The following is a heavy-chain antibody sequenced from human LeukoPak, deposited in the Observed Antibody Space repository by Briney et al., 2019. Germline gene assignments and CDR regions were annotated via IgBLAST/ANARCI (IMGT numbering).Heavy chain of an antibody. CDR1: GGSIINHH. V-gene: IGHV4-4*07. CDR3: ARDVRYASGWSTPES. Sequence: PSETLSLTCTVSGGSIINHHWSWIRQPAGKGLEWIGRIYSSGSANYSPSLKSRVSMSIDTSSNHFSLNLTSVTAADTALYFCARDVRYASGWSTPESWGQGTLVTVSS. D-gene: IGHD6-19*01. CDR2: IYSSGSA. J-gene: IGHJ5*02.